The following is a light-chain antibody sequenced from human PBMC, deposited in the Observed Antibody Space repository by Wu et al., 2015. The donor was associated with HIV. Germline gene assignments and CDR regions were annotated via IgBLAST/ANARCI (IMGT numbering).Light chain of an antibody. CDR2: DAS. CDR1: QSVTSN. CDR3: QQYNNWPPMYS. J-gene: IGKJ2*03. Sequence: EIVMTQSPAALSVPPGERATLSCRASQSVTSNLAWYQQKPGQAPRLLIYDASTRATGIPARFSGSGSGTEFTLTISSLQSEDFAVYYCQQYNNWPPMYSFGQGTKLEIK. V-gene: IGKV3-15*01.